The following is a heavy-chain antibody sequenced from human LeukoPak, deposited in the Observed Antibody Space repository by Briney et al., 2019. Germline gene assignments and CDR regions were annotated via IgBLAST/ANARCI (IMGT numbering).Heavy chain of an antibody. Sequence: ASVKVSCKASGYIFTNYGLSRVRQAPGQGLEWMGWINTNVKNSTYAPGFTGRLVFSLDTSVSSAFLQISSLKAEDTATYYCARSYGAFEGDIYYYYGMDVWGQGTTVTVSS. CDR3: ARSYGAFEGDIYYYYGMDV. CDR1: GYIFTNYG. V-gene: IGHV7-4-1*02. CDR2: INTNVKNS. J-gene: IGHJ6*02. D-gene: IGHD3-10*01.